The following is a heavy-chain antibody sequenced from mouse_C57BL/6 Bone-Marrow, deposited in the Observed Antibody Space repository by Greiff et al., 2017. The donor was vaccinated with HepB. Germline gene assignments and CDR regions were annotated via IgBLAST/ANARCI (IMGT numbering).Heavy chain of an antibody. D-gene: IGHD2-3*01. Sequence: QVQLQQSGAELAKPGASVKLSCKASGYTFTSYWMHWVKQRPGQGLEWIGYINPSSGYTKYNQKFKDKATLTADKSASTAYMQLSSLTYEDSAVYYCARRGWLLPYAMDYWGQGTSVTVSS. J-gene: IGHJ4*01. CDR2: INPSSGYT. CDR3: ARRGWLLPYAMDY. CDR1: GYTFTSYW. V-gene: IGHV1-7*01.